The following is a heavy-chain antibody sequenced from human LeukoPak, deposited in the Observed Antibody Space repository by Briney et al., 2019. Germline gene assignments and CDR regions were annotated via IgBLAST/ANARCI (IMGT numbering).Heavy chain of an antibody. CDR2: LYYSGST. CDR3: ARGVRDYGMDV. Sequence: PSETLSLTCTVSGDSTRSSSYYWGWIRQLPGKGLEWIGSLYYSGSTYYNPSLKSRVTISVDTSKNQCSLKLSSVTAADTAVYYCARGVRDYGMDVWGQGTTVTVSS. CDR1: GDSTRSSSYY. J-gene: IGHJ6*02. V-gene: IGHV4-39*01.